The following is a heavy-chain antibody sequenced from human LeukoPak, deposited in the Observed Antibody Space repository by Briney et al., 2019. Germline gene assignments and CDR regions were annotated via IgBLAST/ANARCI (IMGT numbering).Heavy chain of an antibody. V-gene: IGHV3-23*01. Sequence: GASLRLSCAASGFTFSNCAMSWVRQAPGKGLEWVSAIVGSGGATYYADSVKGRFTISRDNSKNTLYLQMSTLRAEDTAVYFCAKWGDYDGLTGYYVSDYWGQGTLVTVSS. D-gene: IGHD3-9*01. CDR2: IVGSGGAT. J-gene: IGHJ4*02. CDR1: GFTFSNCA. CDR3: AKWGDYDGLTGYYVSDY.